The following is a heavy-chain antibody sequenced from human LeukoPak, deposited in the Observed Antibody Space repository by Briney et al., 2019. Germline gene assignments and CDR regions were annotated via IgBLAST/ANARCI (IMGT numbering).Heavy chain of an antibody. V-gene: IGHV3-21*04. CDR1: GFTFSSYS. D-gene: IGHD2-2*01. CDR3: AKASNQRVSSHHSYP. CDR2: ISGSSSYI. Sequence: GGSLRLSCAASGFTFSSYSMNWVRQAPGKGLEWVSSISGSSSYIYYADSVKGRFTISRDNSKNTLYLQMNSLRAEETAVYYCAKASNQRVSSHHSYPWGQETLVSVSS. J-gene: IGHJ5*02.